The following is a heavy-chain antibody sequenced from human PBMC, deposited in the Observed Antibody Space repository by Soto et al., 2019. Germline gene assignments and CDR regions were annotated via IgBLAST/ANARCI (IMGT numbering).Heavy chain of an antibody. CDR3: AKDGYIDLFNSKRLCDI. J-gene: IGHJ3*02. Sequence: EVRLLESGGGFVQPGGSLRLSCAASGFTFSNYAMSWVRQTPGRVLEWVSTINDSGVSTYYADSVKGRFAISRDNSMNTLFMQMNSLSAEDTSVYFCAKDGYIDLFNSKRLCDIWGHASMVTVSS. CDR2: INDSGVST. D-gene: IGHD1-1*01. CDR1: GFTFSNYA. V-gene: IGHV3-23*01.